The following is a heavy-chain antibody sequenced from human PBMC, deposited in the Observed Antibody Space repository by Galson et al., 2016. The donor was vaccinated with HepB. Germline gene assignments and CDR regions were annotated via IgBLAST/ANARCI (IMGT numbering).Heavy chain of an antibody. J-gene: IGHJ5*02. D-gene: IGHD4-17*01. CDR3: AAAPLGTGYGESWLDP. CDR1: EYSLGELS. Sequence: SVKVSCKVSEYSLGELSKHWVRQAPGKGLEWMGGFDPEDGETVYPQKFQGRVTMTEDTSTDTAYMELSSLTSDDTAVYFCAAAPLGTGYGESWLDPWGQGTLVTVSS. V-gene: IGHV1-24*01. CDR2: FDPEDGET.